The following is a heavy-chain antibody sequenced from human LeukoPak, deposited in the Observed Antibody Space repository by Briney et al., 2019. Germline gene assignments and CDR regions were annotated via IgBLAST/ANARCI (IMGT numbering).Heavy chain of an antibody. CDR2: MNPNSGNT. CDR3: AREPPSAHFFDY. CDR1: GYTFTSYD. J-gene: IGHJ4*02. V-gene: IGHV1-8*01. Sequence: GASVKVSCKASGYTFTSYDINWVRQATGQGREWMGWMNPNSGNTGYAQKSQGRVTMTRDTSTGTVYMELSSLRYEDTAVYYCAREPPSAHFFDYWGQGTLVSVSS.